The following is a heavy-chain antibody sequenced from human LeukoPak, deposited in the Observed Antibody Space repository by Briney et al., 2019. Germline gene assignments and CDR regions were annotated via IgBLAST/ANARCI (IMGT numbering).Heavy chain of an antibody. CDR3: AKSDWFDP. CDR1: GFTFGSYE. Sequence: GGSLRLSCAASGFTFGSYEMNWVRQAPGKGLEWVSYIGTITSTTYYADSVKGRFTVSRDDAKSSLYLQMNSLRVDDTAVYYCAKSDWFDPWGRGILVAVSS. CDR2: IGTITSTT. J-gene: IGHJ5*01. V-gene: IGHV3-48*03.